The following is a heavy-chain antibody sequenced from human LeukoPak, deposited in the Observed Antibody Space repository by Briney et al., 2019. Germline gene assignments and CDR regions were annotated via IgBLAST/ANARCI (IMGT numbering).Heavy chain of an antibody. CDR2: IYYSGST. Sequence: SETLSLTCNVSGGSISSYYWSWIRQPPGKGLEWIGYIYYSGSTKYNPSLESRVTISVDTSKNQVSLRLSSVTAADTAVYYCVRHEHNPQFDPWGQGTLVTVSS. CDR3: VRHEHNPQFDP. CDR1: GGSISSYY. J-gene: IGHJ5*02. D-gene: IGHD1-14*01. V-gene: IGHV4-59*08.